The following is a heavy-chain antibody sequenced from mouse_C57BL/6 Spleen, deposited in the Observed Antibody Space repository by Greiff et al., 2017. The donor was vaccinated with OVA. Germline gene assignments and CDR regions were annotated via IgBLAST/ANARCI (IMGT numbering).Heavy chain of an antibody. CDR2: INPSTGGT. J-gene: IGHJ3*01. Sequence: EVKLLESGPELVKPGASVKISCKASGYSFTGYYMNWVKQSPEKSLEWIGEINPSTGGTTYNQKFKAKATLTVDKSSSTAYMQLKSLTSEDSAVYYCARRAYYDYDAFAYWGQGTLVTVSA. CDR3: ARRAYYDYDAFAY. CDR1: GYSFTGYY. V-gene: IGHV1-42*01. D-gene: IGHD2-4*01.